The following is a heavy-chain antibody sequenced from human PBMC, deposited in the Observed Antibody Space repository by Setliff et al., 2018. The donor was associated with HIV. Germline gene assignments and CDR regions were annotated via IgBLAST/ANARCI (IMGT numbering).Heavy chain of an antibody. CDR2: IYSTGST. CDR1: GPSINIHY. CDR3: AKGAGLYGDYTFDH. D-gene: IGHD4-17*01. J-gene: IGHJ4*02. Sequence: SETLSLTCTVSGPSINIHYWSWIRQSPGKAFEWIGYIYSTGSTNYNPSLQSRVTISMVASRNQFSLKVTSVTAADTAVYYCAKGAGLYGDYTFDHWGQGRQVTVSS. V-gene: IGHV4-59*11.